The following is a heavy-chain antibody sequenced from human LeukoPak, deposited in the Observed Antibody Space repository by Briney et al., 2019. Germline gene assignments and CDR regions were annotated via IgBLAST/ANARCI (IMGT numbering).Heavy chain of an antibody. V-gene: IGHV1-69*02. J-gene: IGHJ6*03. Sequence: GASVKVSCKASGGTFSSYTISWARQAPGQGLEWMGRIIPILGIANYAQKFQGRVTITADKSTSTAYMELSSLRSEDTAVYYCARSGYCSSTSCYRSYYYYYMDVWGKGTTVTVSS. CDR3: ARSGYCSSTSCYRSYYYYYMDV. D-gene: IGHD2-2*01. CDR2: IIPILGIA. CDR1: GGTFSSYT.